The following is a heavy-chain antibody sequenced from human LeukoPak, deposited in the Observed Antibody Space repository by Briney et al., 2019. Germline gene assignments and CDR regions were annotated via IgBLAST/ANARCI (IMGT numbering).Heavy chain of an antibody. CDR1: GLSFSSYN. V-gene: IGHV3-48*01. CDR3: AAASAFSSSWRS. Sequence: PGGSLRLSCTASGLSFSSYNMNWVRQAPGKGPEWVAYITANNTTKYYADSVKGRFTISRDNAKKSLFLQMNSLRAEDTAVYYCAAASAFSSSWRSWGQGTVVTVSP. D-gene: IGHD6-13*01. J-gene: IGHJ5*02. CDR2: ITANNTTK.